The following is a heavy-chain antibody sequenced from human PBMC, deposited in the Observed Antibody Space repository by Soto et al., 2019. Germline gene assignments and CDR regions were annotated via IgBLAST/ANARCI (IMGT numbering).Heavy chain of an antibody. V-gene: IGHV1-18*01. D-gene: IGHD1-7*01. Sequence: SVKVSCKSSLYTFTSYSISWMRQSPGQGLEWMGWISAYNANTNYAQTLQGRITMTTDTSTSTAYMGLRSLRSDDTAVYYCARDQRNWNYLWLDTCGNGILVTV. CDR3: ARDQRNWNYLWLDT. CDR2: ISAYNANT. J-gene: IGHJ5*01. CDR1: LYTFTSYS.